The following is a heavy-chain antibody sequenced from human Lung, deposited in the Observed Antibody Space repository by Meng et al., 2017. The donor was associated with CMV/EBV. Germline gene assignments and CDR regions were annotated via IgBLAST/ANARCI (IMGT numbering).Heavy chain of an antibody. CDR2: MNPNRGNT. J-gene: IGHJ6*02. Sequence: ASVXVSXKASGYTFSYYDIIWVRQASGQGLEWVGWMNPNRGNTAYAQKFQGRVTMTRDTSTSIAYMELSSLRSGDTAVYYCARGQVQCSTINCHDYRFSGMDVWGQGTXVTVSS. CDR1: GYTFSYYD. D-gene: IGHD2/OR15-2a*01. V-gene: IGHV1-8*01. CDR3: ARGQVQCSTINCHDYRFSGMDV.